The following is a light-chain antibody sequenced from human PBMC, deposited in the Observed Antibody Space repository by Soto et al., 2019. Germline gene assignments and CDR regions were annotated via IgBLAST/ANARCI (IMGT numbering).Light chain of an antibody. CDR3: LCFGGPRV. J-gene: IGLJ2*01. CDR1: TGAVTSDHY. CDR2: DTT. V-gene: IGLV7-46*01. Sequence: QAVVTQEPSLTVSPGGTGTLTCGSSTGAVTSDHYPYWFQQTPGQAPRALIFDTTNKHSWTPARFSGSLLGGKAALTLSGAQSEEEADYYCLCFGGPRVFGGGTQLTVL.